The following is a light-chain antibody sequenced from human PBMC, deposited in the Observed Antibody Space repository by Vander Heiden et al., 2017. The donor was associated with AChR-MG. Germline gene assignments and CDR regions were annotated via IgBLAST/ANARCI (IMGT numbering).Light chain of an antibody. CDR2: YDD. CDR1: NSNIGQ. V-gene: IGLV1-36*01. Sequence: QSVLTQPPSVSEAPRQRVTISCSGSNSNIGQAPKLLIYYDDLLPTGVSDRFSGSRSGTSASLAISGLQSEDEAEYYCAAWDDSVDAWVFGGGTRLTVL. J-gene: IGLJ3*02. CDR3: AAWDDSVDAWV.